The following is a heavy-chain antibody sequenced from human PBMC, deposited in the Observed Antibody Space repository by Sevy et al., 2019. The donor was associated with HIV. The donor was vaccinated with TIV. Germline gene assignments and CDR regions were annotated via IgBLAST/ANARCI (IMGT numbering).Heavy chain of an antibody. Sequence: GGSLRLSCAASGFTFSSYSMNWVRQAPGKGLEWVSSIISSSRYIYYPDSVRGRFTISRDNAKNSLYLQMNSLRAEDTAVYYCASAGGVIEKDAFDFWGQGTMVTVSS. D-gene: IGHD3-16*02. J-gene: IGHJ3*01. CDR3: ASAGGVIEKDAFDF. V-gene: IGHV3-21*01. CDR1: GFTFSSYS. CDR2: IISSSRYI.